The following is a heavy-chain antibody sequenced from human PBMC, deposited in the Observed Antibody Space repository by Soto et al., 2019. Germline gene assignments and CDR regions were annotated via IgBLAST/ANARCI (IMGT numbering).Heavy chain of an antibody. CDR3: ARDYRHPYPLPVQLERRKDAFDI. CDR1: GFTFSSYS. D-gene: IGHD1-1*01. V-gene: IGHV3-48*01. J-gene: IGHJ3*02. Sequence: GGSLRLSCAASGFTFSSYSMNWVRQAPGKGLEWVSYISSSSSTIYYADSVKGRFTISRDNAKNSLYLQMNSLRAEDTAVYYCARDYRHPYPLPVQLERRKDAFDIWGQGTMVTVSS. CDR2: ISSSSSTI.